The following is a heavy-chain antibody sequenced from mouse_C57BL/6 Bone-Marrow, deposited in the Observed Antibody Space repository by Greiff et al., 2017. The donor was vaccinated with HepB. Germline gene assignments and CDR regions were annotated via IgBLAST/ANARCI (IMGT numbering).Heavy chain of an antibody. CDR2: ISYSGST. V-gene: IGHV3-1*01. D-gene: IGHD2-2*01. CDR3: ARGGMVTNGYFDY. Sequence: EVQLQQSGPGMVKPSQSLSLTCTVTGYSITSGYDWHWIRHFPGNKLEWMGYISYSGSTNYNPSLKSRISITHDTSKNHFFLKLNSVTTEDTATYYCARGGMVTNGYFDYWGQGTTLTVSS. J-gene: IGHJ2*01. CDR1: GYSITSGYD.